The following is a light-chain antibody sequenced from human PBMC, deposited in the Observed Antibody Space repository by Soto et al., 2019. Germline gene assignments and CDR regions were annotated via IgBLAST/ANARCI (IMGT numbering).Light chain of an antibody. V-gene: IGKV1-5*03. CDR1: QTISSW. J-gene: IGKJ1*01. Sequence: DIQMTQSPSTLSGSVGDRVTITCRASQTISSWLAWYQQKPGQAPKLLIYKASTLKSGVPPRFRGSGSGTAFPLTISSLQPDDFATYYCQHYNSYSVGFGQGTKGDLK. CDR3: QHYNSYSVG. CDR2: KAS.